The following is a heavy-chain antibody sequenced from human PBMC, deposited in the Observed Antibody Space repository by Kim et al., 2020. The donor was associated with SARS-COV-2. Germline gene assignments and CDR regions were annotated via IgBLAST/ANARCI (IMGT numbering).Heavy chain of an antibody. CDR3: ARKSANYYRFDY. CDR2: IYHSGNT. V-gene: IGHV4-4*02. D-gene: IGHD3-10*01. CDR1: GGSISSSNW. Sequence: SETLSLTCVVSGGSISSSNWWTWVRQPPGKGLEWIGEIYHSGNTNYNPSLKSRVTLSVDKSKNQFSLNLNSVTAADTAVYYCARKSANYYRFDYWGQGTLVTVSS. J-gene: IGHJ4*02.